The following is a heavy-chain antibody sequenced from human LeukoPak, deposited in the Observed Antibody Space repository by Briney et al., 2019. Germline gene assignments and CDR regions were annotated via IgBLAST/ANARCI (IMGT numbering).Heavy chain of an antibody. Sequence: ASVKVSCKASGYTFTSYYMHWVRQAPGQGLEWMGIINPRGGSTSYAQKFQGRVTMTRDTSTSTVYMELSSLRSGDTAVYYCARDLIMITFGGGLDYWGQGTLVTVSS. D-gene: IGHD3-16*01. J-gene: IGHJ4*02. CDR3: ARDLIMITFGGGLDY. V-gene: IGHV1-46*03. CDR2: INPRGGST. CDR1: GYTFTSYY.